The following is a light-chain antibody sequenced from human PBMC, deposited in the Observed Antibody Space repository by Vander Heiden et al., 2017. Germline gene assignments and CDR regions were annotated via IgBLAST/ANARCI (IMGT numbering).Light chain of an antibody. V-gene: IGLV2-23*01. CDR2: EGS. CDR1: SSDVWSYNL. Sequence: QSALTQPASVSGSPGQSITISCTGTSSDVWSYNLVSWYPPHPGKAPTLMHYEGSERPSGVSNRFSGSKSGNTACLTISGLQAEDEADYYCCSYAGSSNPPYVVFGGGTKLTVL. J-gene: IGLJ2*01. CDR3: CSYAGSSNPPYVV.